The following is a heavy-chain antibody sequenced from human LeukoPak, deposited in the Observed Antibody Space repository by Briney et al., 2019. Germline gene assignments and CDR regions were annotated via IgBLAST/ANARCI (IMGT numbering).Heavy chain of an antibody. CDR2: IYYSGST. D-gene: IGHD5-18*01. CDR3: AKGDKPVIAMVKFDY. Sequence: SETLSLTCTVSGGSISSYYWSWIRQPPGKGLEWIGYIYYSGSTNYNPSLKSRVTISVDTSKNQFFLKLSSVTAEDTAVYYCAKGDKPVIAMVKFDYWGQGTLVTVSS. V-gene: IGHV4-59*12. CDR1: GGSISSYY. J-gene: IGHJ4*02.